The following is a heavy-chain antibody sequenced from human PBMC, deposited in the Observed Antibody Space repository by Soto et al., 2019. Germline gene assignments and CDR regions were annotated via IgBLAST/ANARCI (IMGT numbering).Heavy chain of an antibody. V-gene: IGHV3-9*01. Sequence: EVQLAESGGALVKPGRSLRLSCVASGFTFDDYAIHWVRQTPGKGLEWVSGLTWNGEVLGYADSVKGRFTISRDNAKNYLYLEMNSLRPEDTALYYCVKDSESSGYLTHLDYWGQGTLVTVSS. CDR1: GFTFDDYA. D-gene: IGHD3-22*01. CDR2: LTWNGEVL. CDR3: VKDSESSGYLTHLDY. J-gene: IGHJ4*02.